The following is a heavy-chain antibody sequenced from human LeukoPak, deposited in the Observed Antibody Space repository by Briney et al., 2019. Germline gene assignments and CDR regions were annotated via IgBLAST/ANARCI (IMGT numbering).Heavy chain of an antibody. CDR3: ARDGNWNVLQFDR. D-gene: IGHD1-1*01. V-gene: IGHV1-2*02. Sequence: ASVKVSCKTSGYTFIDYYIHWVRQAPGQGLEWMGWINPNSGGTNYAQRFQGRVTMTRDTSINTVYMELSSLTSDDTAVYYCARDGNWNVLQFDRWGQGTLVTVSS. CDR2: INPNSGGT. J-gene: IGHJ4*02. CDR1: GYTFIDYY.